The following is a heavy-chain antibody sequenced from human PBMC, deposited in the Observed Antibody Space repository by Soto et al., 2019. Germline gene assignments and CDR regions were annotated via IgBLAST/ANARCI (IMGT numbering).Heavy chain of an antibody. CDR3: ARGSSIAGLYNGMDV. CDR2: NYYSGIT. Sequence: QVQLQESGPGLVKPSQTLSLTCTVSGGSISSGGYYWTWIRQHPGKGLEWIGYNYYSGITYYNPSLKSPVTISLDTPKNPFSLKLSSGTAADTAVYYCARGSSIAGLYNGMDVSGQGTTVTASS. D-gene: IGHD6-6*01. CDR1: GGSISSGGYY. V-gene: IGHV4-31*01. J-gene: IGHJ6*02.